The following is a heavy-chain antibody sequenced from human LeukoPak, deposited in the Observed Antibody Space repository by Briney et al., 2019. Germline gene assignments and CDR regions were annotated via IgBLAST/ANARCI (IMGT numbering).Heavy chain of an antibody. Sequence: TGGSLRLSCAASGFTFSSYSMNWVRQAPGKGLEWVSSISSSGTYVYYADSVKGRFTISRDNSMSTLYLQMNSLRAEDTAVYYCAKSTVIARWFDPWGQGTLVTVSS. CDR2: ISSSGTYV. V-gene: IGHV3-21*04. CDR1: GFTFSSYS. J-gene: IGHJ5*02. D-gene: IGHD4-11*01. CDR3: AKSTVIARWFDP.